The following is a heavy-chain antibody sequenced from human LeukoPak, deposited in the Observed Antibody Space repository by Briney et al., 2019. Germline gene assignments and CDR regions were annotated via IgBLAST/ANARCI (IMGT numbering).Heavy chain of an antibody. CDR2: INPNSGGT. D-gene: IGHD3-3*01. V-gene: IGHV1-2*02. CDR1: GYTFTGYY. Sequence: ASVKVSCKASGYTFTGYYMHWVRQAPGQGLEWMGWINPNSGGTNYAQKFQGRVTMTRDTSISTAYMELSRLRSDDTAVYYCARGAADFWSGYYGYFDYWGQGTLVTVSS. CDR3: ARGAADFWSGYYGYFDY. J-gene: IGHJ4*02.